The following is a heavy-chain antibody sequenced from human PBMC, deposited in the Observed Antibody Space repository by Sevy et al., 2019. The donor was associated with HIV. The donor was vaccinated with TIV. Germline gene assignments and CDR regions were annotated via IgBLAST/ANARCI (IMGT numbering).Heavy chain of an antibody. CDR2: IYTSGST. CDR1: GGSISSYY. D-gene: IGHD1-7*01. Sequence: SETLSLTCTVSGGSISSYYWSWIRQPAGKGLEWIGRIYTSGSTNYNPSLKSRVTMLVDTSKNQFSLKLSSVTAADTAVYYCARDGPITGTRSGLGYGMDVWGQGTTVTVSS. V-gene: IGHV4-4*07. J-gene: IGHJ6*02. CDR3: ARDGPITGTRSGLGYGMDV.